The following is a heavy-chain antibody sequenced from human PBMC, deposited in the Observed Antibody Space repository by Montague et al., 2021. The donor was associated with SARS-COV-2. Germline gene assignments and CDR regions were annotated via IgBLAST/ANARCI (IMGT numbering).Heavy chain of an antibody. J-gene: IGHJ6*02. CDR2: IYYSGST. CDR1: GGSISSSSYC. CDR3: ARVGRQQLVRLSGMDV. Sequence: SETLSLTCTLSGGSISSSSYCWGWIRQPPGKGLEWIGSIYYSGSTYYNPSLKSRVTISVDTSKNQFSLKLSSVTAADTAVYYCARVGRQQLVRLSGMDVWGQGTTVTVSS. V-gene: IGHV4-39*07. D-gene: IGHD6-13*01.